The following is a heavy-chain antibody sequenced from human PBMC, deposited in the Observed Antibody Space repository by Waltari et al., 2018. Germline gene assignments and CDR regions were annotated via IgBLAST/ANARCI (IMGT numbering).Heavy chain of an antibody. Sequence: QVQLVQSGAEVKKPGSSVKVSCKASGGTFSSYAISWVRQAPGQGLEWMGGIIPIFGTANYAQKFQGRVTITTDESTSTAYMELSSLRSEDTAVYYCARGTRPRRVRYYYYYMDVWGKGTTVTVSS. CDR2: IIPIFGTA. CDR3: ARGTRPRRVRYYYYYMDV. CDR1: GGTFSSYA. D-gene: IGHD2-2*01. V-gene: IGHV1-69*05. J-gene: IGHJ6*03.